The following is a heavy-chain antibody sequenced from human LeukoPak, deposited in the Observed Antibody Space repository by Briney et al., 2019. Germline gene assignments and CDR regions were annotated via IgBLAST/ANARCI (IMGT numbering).Heavy chain of an antibody. J-gene: IGHJ3*02. D-gene: IGHD6-19*01. V-gene: IGHV4-59*08. Sequence: PSETLSLTCTVSGGSISSYYWSWIRQPPGKGLEWIGYIYYSGSTNYNPSLKSRVTISVDTSKNQFSLKLSSVTAAGTAVYYCARAVAGTFPNAFDIWGQGTMVTVSS. CDR1: GGSISSYY. CDR2: IYYSGST. CDR3: ARAVAGTFPNAFDI.